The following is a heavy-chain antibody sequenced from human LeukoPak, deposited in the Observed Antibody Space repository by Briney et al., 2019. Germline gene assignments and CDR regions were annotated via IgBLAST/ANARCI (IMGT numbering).Heavy chain of an antibody. V-gene: IGHV3-13*01. J-gene: IGHJ4*02. CDR2: IGTAGDT. CDR1: GFTFSSYD. CDR3: ARSTMIASKAYYFDY. Sequence: GGSLRLSCAASGFTFSSYDMHWVRQAPGKGLEWVSAIGTAGDTYYPGSVKGRFTISRENAKNSLYLQMNSLRAEDTAVYYCARSTMIASKAYYFDYWGQGTLVTVSS. D-gene: IGHD3-22*01.